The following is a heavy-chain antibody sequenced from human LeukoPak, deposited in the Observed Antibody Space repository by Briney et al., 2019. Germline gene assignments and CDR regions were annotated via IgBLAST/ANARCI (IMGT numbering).Heavy chain of an antibody. CDR3: ARLGKGNPYYYGSGTRREFDY. J-gene: IGHJ4*02. CDR1: GGSFSDFY. V-gene: IGHV4-34*01. CDR2: INHSGST. Sequence: ASETLSLTCAVYGGSFSDFYWSWIRQPPGKGLEWLGEINHSGSTNYNPSLKSRVTISVDTSKNQFSLNLSSVTAADTAVYYCARLGKGNPYYYGSGTRREFDYWGQGTLVTVSS. D-gene: IGHD3-10*01.